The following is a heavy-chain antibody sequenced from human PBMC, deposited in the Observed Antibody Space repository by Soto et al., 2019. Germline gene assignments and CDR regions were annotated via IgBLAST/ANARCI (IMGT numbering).Heavy chain of an antibody. V-gene: IGHV4-31*03. D-gene: IGHD5-18*01. J-gene: IGHJ5*02. CDR3: VRALRHTAIVYPWLSP. CDR2: VYESGYT. CDR1: GASVSTGAYY. Sequence: SETLSLTCTVSGASVSTGAYYWGWVRQRPGRGLEWIGYVYESGYTYYNMSLKSRLTISLDRSNNQFSLGLTSVTAADTAVYFCVRALRHTAIVYPWLSPCGQGTLVAVSS.